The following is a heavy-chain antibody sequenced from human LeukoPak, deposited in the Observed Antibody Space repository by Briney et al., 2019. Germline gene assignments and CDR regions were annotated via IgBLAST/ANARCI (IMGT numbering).Heavy chain of an antibody. Sequence: SETLSLTCAVYGGSFSGYYWSWIRQPPGKGLEWIGEINHSGSTNYNPSLTSRVTISVDTSKNQFSLKLSSVTAADTAVYYCARRKRYFDWLPFDYWGQGTLVTVSS. J-gene: IGHJ4*02. V-gene: IGHV4-34*01. CDR1: GGSFSGYY. D-gene: IGHD3-9*01. CDR3: ARRKRYFDWLPFDY. CDR2: INHSGST.